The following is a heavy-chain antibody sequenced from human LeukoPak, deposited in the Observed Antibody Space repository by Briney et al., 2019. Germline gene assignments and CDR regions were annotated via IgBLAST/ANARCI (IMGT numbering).Heavy chain of an antibody. D-gene: IGHD3-9*01. J-gene: IGHJ4*02. CDR2: ISWNSGSI. CDR3: ARDKNYDVLTGPFDY. V-gene: IGHV3-9*01. Sequence: GGSLRLSCAASGFTFDDYAMHWVRQAPGKGLEWVSGISWNSGSIGYADSAKGRFTISRDNAKNSLYLQMNSLSADDTAVYYCARDKNYDVLTGPFDYWGQGTLVTVSS. CDR1: GFTFDDYA.